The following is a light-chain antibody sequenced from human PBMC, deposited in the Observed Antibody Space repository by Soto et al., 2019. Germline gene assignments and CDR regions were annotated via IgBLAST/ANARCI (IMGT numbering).Light chain of an antibody. CDR2: GAS. Sequence: ENVLTQSPGTLPLSPGERATFSCRASQSVSSSYLAWYQQKPGQAPRLLIYGASSRATGIPDRFSGSGSGTDFTLTISRLEPEDFAMYYCHQYGISPPVTFGQGTRLEIK. J-gene: IGKJ5*01. V-gene: IGKV3-20*01. CDR1: QSVSSSY. CDR3: HQYGISPPVT.